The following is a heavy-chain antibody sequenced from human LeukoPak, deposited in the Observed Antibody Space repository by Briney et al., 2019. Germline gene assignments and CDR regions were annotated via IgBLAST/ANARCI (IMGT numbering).Heavy chain of an antibody. J-gene: IGHJ4*02. D-gene: IGHD6-19*01. CDR2: ISYSGTT. CDR3: ARAMDEAVDDIFDY. CDR1: GGSISGYY. Sequence: PSDTLSLTCTVSGGSISGYYWSWIRQPPGKALVWIGYISYSGTTHYNPSLKSRVTISRDTSKNQFSLKLSSLTSADAAVYYCARAMDEAVDDIFDYWGQGTLVTVSS. V-gene: IGHV4-59*07.